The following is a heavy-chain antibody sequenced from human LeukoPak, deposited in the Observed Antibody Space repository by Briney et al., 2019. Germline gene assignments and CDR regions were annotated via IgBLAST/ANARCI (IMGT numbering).Heavy chain of an antibody. J-gene: IGHJ4*02. D-gene: IGHD4-23*01. CDR3: ARDDLDYGGDSGFDY. CDR2: IYYSGTA. CDR1: GGSISSGGYY. Sequence: SETLSLTCTVSGGSISSGGYYWSWIRQPPGKGLEWIGYIYYSGTANYNPSLKSRVTISLDTSKNQFSLSLRSVTAADTAVYYCARDDLDYGGDSGFDYWGQGILVTVSA. V-gene: IGHV4-61*08.